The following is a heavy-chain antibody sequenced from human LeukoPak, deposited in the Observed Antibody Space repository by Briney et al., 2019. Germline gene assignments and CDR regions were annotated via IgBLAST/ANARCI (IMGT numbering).Heavy chain of an antibody. CDR3: ARDIEEEGYFDY. Sequence: GGSLRLSCAASGFTFSSYAMHWVRQAPGKGLEWVAVISYDGSNKYYADSVKGRFTISRDNSKNTLYLQMNSLRAEDTAVYYCARDIEEEGYFDYWGQGTLVTVSS. V-gene: IGHV3-30*04. CDR1: GFTFSSYA. CDR2: ISYDGSNK. D-gene: IGHD3-16*02. J-gene: IGHJ4*02.